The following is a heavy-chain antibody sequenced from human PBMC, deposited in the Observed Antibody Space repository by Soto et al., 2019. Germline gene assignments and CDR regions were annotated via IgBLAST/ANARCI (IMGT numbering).Heavy chain of an antibody. D-gene: IGHD4-17*01. CDR1: GFTFSTHW. CDR3: ARGGAYGTMDS. J-gene: IGHJ4*02. Sequence: EVQLVESGGGLVQPGGSLRLSCAASGFTFSTHWMHWARQAPGKGLVWVSEITGDGSTTAYADSEKGRFTVSGDNAKNTLYLRMNSLRAEDTAVYYCARGGAYGTMDSWGQGTLVTVSS. V-gene: IGHV3-74*01. CDR2: ITGDGSTT.